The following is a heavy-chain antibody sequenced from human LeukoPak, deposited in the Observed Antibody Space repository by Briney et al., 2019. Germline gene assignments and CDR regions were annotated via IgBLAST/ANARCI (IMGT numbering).Heavy chain of an antibody. D-gene: IGHD3-3*01. Sequence: GGSLRLSCAASGFTSSRYWMSWDRPAQGKGLEWVANIKEDGREKYYVESVKGRFSISRDNAKNSLYLQMDSLRAEDTAVYYCARAKSGYYYDYWGQGTLVTVSS. CDR3: ARAKSGYYYDY. J-gene: IGHJ4*02. V-gene: IGHV3-7*01. CDR1: GFTSSRYW. CDR2: IKEDGREK.